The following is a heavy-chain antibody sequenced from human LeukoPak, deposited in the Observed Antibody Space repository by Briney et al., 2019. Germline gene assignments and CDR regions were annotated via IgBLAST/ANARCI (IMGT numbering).Heavy chain of an antibody. V-gene: IGHV3-23*01. CDR3: AKVGYSSGWSKRFFDY. CDR2: ISGSGGST. CDR1: GFTFSSYA. D-gene: IGHD6-19*01. Sequence: PGGSLRLSCAASGFTFSSYAMSWVRQAQGKGLEWVSAISGSGGSTYYADSVKGRFTISRDNSKNTLYLQMNSLRAEDTAVYYCAKVGYSSGWSKRFFDYWGQGTLVTVSS. J-gene: IGHJ4*02.